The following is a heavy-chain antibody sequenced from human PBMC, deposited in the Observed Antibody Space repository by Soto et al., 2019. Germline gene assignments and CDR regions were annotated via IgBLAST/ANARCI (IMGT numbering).Heavy chain of an antibody. V-gene: IGHV3-23*01. J-gene: IGHJ4*02. CDR2: ISGNGGNT. CDR1: GFTFNNYA. Sequence: EVQLLESGGGLVQPGGSLRLSCAASGFTFNNYAMSWVRQAPGKGLEWVSSISGNGGNTYYADPVKGRFIVSRDNSWNTLYLQTNSLRAEDTAVYYCVKEQGFRAFDYWGQGILVTVSS. D-gene: IGHD2-21*01. CDR3: VKEQGFRAFDY.